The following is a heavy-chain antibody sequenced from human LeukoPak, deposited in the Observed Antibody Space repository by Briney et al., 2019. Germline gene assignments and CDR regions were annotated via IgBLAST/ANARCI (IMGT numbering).Heavy chain of an antibody. D-gene: IGHD2-2*02. V-gene: IGHV1-18*01. CDR1: GYTFTSYG. Sequence: ASVKVSCKASGYTFTSYGISWVRQAPGQGLEWMGWISAYNGNTNYAQKLQGRVTMTTVTSTSTAYMELRSLRSDDTAVYYCARAKACSSTSCYTDYFDYWGQGTLVTVSS. J-gene: IGHJ4*02. CDR2: ISAYNGNT. CDR3: ARAKACSSTSCYTDYFDY.